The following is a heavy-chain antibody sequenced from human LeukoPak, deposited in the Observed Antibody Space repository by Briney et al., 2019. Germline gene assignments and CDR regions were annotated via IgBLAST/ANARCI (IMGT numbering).Heavy chain of an antibody. CDR2: SKWSGST. Sequence: PSETLSLTCADYGGSFSGYYWSWIRQPPGKGLERIGESKWSGSTNYNPSLKGRVTISVDTSKNQFSLKLSSVTAAGPAVYYCASRVGYYDSSGYSYWGQGTLVTVSS. CDR1: GGSFSGYY. J-gene: IGHJ4*02. CDR3: ASRVGYYDSSGYSY. D-gene: IGHD3-22*01. V-gene: IGHV4-34*01.